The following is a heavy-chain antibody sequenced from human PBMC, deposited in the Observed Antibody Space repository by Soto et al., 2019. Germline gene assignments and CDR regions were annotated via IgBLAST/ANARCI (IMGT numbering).Heavy chain of an antibody. V-gene: IGHV1-69*01. CDR1: GGTFGSYA. Sequence: QVQLVQSGAEVKKPGSSVKVSCKASGGTFGSYAFSWVRQAPGQGLEWMGGIIPVSGAAHYAQKFQGRVTSTADESTTTAYMERSSLSSQDTAVYYFATALGGRSTSGTLNYWGQGTRVIVSS. D-gene: IGHD3-16*01. CDR2: IIPVSGAA. J-gene: IGHJ4*02. CDR3: ATALGGRSTSGTLNY.